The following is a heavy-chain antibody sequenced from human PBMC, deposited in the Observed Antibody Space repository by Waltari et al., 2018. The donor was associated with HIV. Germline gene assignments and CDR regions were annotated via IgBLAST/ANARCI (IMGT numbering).Heavy chain of an antibody. V-gene: IGHV1-69*01. D-gene: IGHD3-10*01. J-gene: IGHJ4*02. Sequence: QVQLVQSGAEVKKPGSSVKVSCKASGGTFSSYAISWVRQAPGHGLEWMGGSIPILGTANYAQKFQGRVTITADESTSTAYMELSSLRSEDTAVYYCARVSITMVRGVIINPFDYWGQGTLVTVSS. CDR1: GGTFSSYA. CDR3: ARVSITMVRGVIINPFDY. CDR2: SIPILGTA.